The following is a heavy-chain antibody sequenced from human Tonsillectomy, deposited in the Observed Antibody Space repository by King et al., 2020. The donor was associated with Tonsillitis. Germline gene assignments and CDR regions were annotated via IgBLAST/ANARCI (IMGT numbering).Heavy chain of an antibody. CDR3: ARASEAFDI. V-gene: IGHV4-34*01. CDR2: FDHSGST. D-gene: IGHD6-6*01. Sequence: SWIRQPPGKGLEWIGEFDHSGSTNYNPSLKSRVTISVDTSKNLFSLKLSSVTAADTAVYYCARASEAFDIWGKGTMVTVSS. J-gene: IGHJ3*02.